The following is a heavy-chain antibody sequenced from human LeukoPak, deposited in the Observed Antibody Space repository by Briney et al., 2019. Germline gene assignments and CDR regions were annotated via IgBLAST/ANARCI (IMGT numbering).Heavy chain of an antibody. D-gene: IGHD2-15*01. J-gene: IGHJ3*02. CDR2: IYTRGST. Sequence: SETLSLTCTGSGGSIKNYYWSWIRQPAGKGLEWIGRIYTRGSTNYNPSLKSRVTMSVDTSKNQFSLKLSSVTAADTAVYYCARARYCSADICSGGDAFDIWGQGTMVSVSS. V-gene: IGHV4-4*07. CDR1: GGSIKNYY. CDR3: ARARYCSADICSGGDAFDI.